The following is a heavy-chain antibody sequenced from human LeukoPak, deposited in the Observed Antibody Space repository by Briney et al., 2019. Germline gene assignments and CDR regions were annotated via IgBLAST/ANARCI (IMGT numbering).Heavy chain of an antibody. Sequence: SETLSLTCAVYGGSFSGYYWSWIRQPPGKGLEWIGEINHSGSTNYNPSLKSRVTISVDTSKNQFSLKLSSVTAADTAVYYCAATGGGTSLEPFDYWGQGTLVTVSS. D-gene: IGHD1-14*01. CDR3: AATGGGTSLEPFDY. V-gene: IGHV4-34*01. CDR2: INHSGST. CDR1: GGSFSGYY. J-gene: IGHJ4*02.